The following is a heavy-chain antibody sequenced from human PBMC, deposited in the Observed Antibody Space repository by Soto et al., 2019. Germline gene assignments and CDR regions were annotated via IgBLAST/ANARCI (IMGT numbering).Heavy chain of an antibody. CDR3: ARALVRDIVVVPAAREDYGMDV. CDR2: IIPIFGTA. Sequence: SVKVSCKASGGTFSSYAISWVRQAPGQGLEWMGGIIPIFGTANYAQKFQGRVTITADESTSTAYMELSSLRSEDTAAYYCARALVRDIVVVPAAREDYGMDVWGQGTTVTVSS. J-gene: IGHJ6*02. CDR1: GGTFSSYA. V-gene: IGHV1-69*13. D-gene: IGHD2-2*01.